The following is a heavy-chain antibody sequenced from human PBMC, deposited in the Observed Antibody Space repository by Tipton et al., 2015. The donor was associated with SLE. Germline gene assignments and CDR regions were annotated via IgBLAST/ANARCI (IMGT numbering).Heavy chain of an antibody. CDR1: GFTFSSYA. CDR3: AKLPLLSYYYYYMDV. D-gene: IGHD3-3*01. V-gene: IGHV3-23*03. CDR2: LYSGGSST. J-gene: IGHJ6*03. Sequence: SLRLSCAASGFTFSSYAMSWVRQAPGRGLEWVSFLYSGGSSTYYADSVKGRFTISRDNSKNTLYLQMNSLRAEDTAVYYCAKLPLLSYYYYYMDVWGKGTTVTVSS.